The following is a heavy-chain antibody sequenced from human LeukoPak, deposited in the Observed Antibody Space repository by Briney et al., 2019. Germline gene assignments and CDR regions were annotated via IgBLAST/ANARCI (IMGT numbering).Heavy chain of an antibody. Sequence: GGSLRLSCAASGFTFSSYWMSWVRQAPGKGLEWVAVISYDGSNKYYADSVKGRFTISRDNSKNTLYLQMNSLRAEDTAVYYCARISREDAFDIWGQGTMVTVSS. V-gene: IGHV3-30-3*01. J-gene: IGHJ3*02. D-gene: IGHD3-3*02. CDR2: ISYDGSNK. CDR1: GFTFSSYW. CDR3: ARISREDAFDI.